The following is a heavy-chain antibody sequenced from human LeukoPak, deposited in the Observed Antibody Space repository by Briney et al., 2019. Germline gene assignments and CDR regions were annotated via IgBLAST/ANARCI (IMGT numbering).Heavy chain of an antibody. V-gene: IGHV3-23*01. J-gene: IGHJ4*02. Sequence: GGSMRLSCAASGFTFSSYAMSWVRQAPGKGLEWVSAISGIVRSTYYADSVKGRFTIPRDNSKKTLYLQMNRLRDEDTAVYYCAKVSDDILTGYLMDGYFDYWGQGTLVTVSS. D-gene: IGHD3-9*01. CDR3: AKVSDDILTGYLMDGYFDY. CDR2: ISGIVRST. CDR1: GFTFSSYA.